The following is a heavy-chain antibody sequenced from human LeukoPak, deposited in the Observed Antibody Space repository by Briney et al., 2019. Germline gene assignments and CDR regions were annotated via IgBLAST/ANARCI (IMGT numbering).Heavy chain of an antibody. CDR1: GYTFTSYG. CDR3: ARNSYCGGDCYSQGAFDI. J-gene: IGHJ3*02. D-gene: IGHD2-21*02. V-gene: IGHV1-18*01. CDR2: ISAYNGNT. Sequence: VASVKVSCKASGYTFTSYGISWVRQAPGQGLEWMGWISAYNGNTNYAQKLQGRVTMTTDTSTSTAYMELRSLRSDDTAVYYCARNSYCGGDCYSQGAFDIWGQGTMVTVSS.